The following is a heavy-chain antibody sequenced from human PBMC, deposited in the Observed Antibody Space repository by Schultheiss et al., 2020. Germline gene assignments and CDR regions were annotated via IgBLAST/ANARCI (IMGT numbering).Heavy chain of an antibody. D-gene: IGHD6-19*01. Sequence: GESLKISCAASGFTFSSYAMSWVRQAPGKGLEWVSAISGSGGSTYYADSVKGRFTISRDNSKNTLYLQMNSLRAEDTAVYYCASAVAAPYYYYYGMDVWGQGTTVTVSS. CDR1: GFTFSSYA. CDR3: ASAVAAPYYYYYGMDV. J-gene: IGHJ6*02. V-gene: IGHV3-23*01. CDR2: ISGSGGST.